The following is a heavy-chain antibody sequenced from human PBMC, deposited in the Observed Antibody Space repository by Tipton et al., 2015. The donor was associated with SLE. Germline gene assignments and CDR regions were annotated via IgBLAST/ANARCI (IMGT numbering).Heavy chain of an antibody. Sequence: QLVQSGAEVKKPGASVKVSCKPSGYTFTGYYVHWVRQAPGQGLEWMGRINPNSGDTKYAPKFQGRVTMTRDTSISTAYMALSSLGSDDTAMYYCARTLLDYYYYMDVWGKGTTVTVSS. V-gene: IGHV1-2*06. J-gene: IGHJ6*03. CDR2: INPNSGDT. CDR1: GYTFTGYY. CDR3: ARTLLDYYYYMDV.